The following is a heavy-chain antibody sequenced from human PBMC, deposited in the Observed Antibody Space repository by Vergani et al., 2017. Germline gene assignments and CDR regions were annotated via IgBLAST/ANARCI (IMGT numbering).Heavy chain of an antibody. Sequence: QVQLVQSGAEVKKPGASVKVSCKASGYTFTSYYMHWVRQAPGQGLEWMGIINPSGGSTSYAQKFQGRVTITADESTSTAYMELSSLRSEDTAVYYCARDGTSGSNDYWGQGTLVTVSS. CDR2: INPSGGST. V-gene: IGHV1-46*01. CDR3: ARDGTSGSNDY. J-gene: IGHJ4*02. D-gene: IGHD1-26*01. CDR1: GYTFTSYY.